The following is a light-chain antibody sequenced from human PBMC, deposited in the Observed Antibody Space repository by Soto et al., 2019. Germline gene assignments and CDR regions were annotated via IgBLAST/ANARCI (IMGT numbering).Light chain of an antibody. J-gene: IGKJ1*01. Sequence: DIQMTQSPSTLSASVGDSVTITCRASQSIRGRLAWYQQKPGKAPKLLIYDDSSLEGWVPSRFSGSGSGTEFPLTLVGLQPDDFATYYCQHYNNYPWTFGQGTNVEI. V-gene: IGKV1-5*01. CDR1: QSIRGR. CDR3: QHYNNYPWT. CDR2: DDS.